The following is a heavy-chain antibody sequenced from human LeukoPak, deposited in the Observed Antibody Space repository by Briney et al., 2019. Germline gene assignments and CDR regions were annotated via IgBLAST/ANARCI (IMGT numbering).Heavy chain of an antibody. V-gene: IGHV3-23*01. CDR1: GFTFSNYA. J-gene: IGHJ4*02. CDR2: ISGSGGST. CDR3: AKDSGQWLASTGDN. D-gene: IGHD6-19*01. Sequence: QSGGSLRLSCAASGFTFSNYALSWVRQAPGKGLEWVSDISGSGGSTYYADSVKGRFTISRDNAKNSLYLQMNSLRAEDTAVYYCAKDSGQWLASTGDNWGQGTLVTVSS.